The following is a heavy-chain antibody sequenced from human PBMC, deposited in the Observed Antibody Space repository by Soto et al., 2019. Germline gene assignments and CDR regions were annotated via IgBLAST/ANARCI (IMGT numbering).Heavy chain of an antibody. CDR2: INHSGST. CDR1: GGSFSGYY. V-gene: IGHV4-34*01. J-gene: IGHJ6*02. Sequence: SETLSLTCAVYGGSFSGYYWSWIRQPPGKGLEWIGEINHSGSTNYNPSLKSRVTISVDTSKNQFSLKLSSVTAADTAVYYCASGSHGTFGGVIAPLGDYYGMDVWGQGTTVTVSS. CDR3: ASGSHGTFGGVIAPLGDYYGMDV. D-gene: IGHD3-16*02.